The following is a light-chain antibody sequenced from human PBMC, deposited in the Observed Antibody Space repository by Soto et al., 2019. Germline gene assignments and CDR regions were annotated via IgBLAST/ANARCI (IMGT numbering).Light chain of an antibody. CDR1: SSNIGAGSD. J-gene: IGLJ1*01. V-gene: IGLV1-40*01. Sequence: SVLTQPPSVSGAPGQRVTISCTGSSSNIGAGSDVHCYLQLPGAAPKLLMYTNDNRPSGVPDRFSASKSGTSASLAITDLQAEDEADYYCQSYDSRLSGYVFGTGTKVTV. CDR2: TND. CDR3: QSYDSRLSGYV.